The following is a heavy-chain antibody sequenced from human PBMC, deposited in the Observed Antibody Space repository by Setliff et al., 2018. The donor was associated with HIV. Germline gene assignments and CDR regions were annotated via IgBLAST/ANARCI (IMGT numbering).Heavy chain of an antibody. V-gene: IGHV4-34*01. J-gene: IGHJ3*02. D-gene: IGHD6-19*01. Sequence: SETLSLTCAVYGGSFSGYYWSWIRQPPGKGLEWIGEINHSGSTNYNPSLKSRVTISVDTSKNQFSLKLSSVTAADTAVYYCARGWGSGWSKEGAFDIWGQGTMVTVSS. CDR1: GGSFSGYY. CDR3: ARGWGSGWSKEGAFDI. CDR2: INHSGST.